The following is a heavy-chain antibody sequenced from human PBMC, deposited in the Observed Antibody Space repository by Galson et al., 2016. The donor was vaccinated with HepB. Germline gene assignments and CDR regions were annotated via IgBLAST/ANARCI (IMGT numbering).Heavy chain of an antibody. J-gene: IGHJ4*02. CDR2: IDSNDDK. Sequence: PALVKPTQTLTLTCSFSGFSLSTSGMCVSWIRQPPGKALEWLAFIDSNDDKYYSTSLKARLSISKDTSRNQVVLTMPSMDPVDTATYYCARYNILDWPRFDSWGQGTLVTVSS. CDR3: ARYNILDWPRFDS. D-gene: IGHD2/OR15-2a*01. CDR1: GFSLSTSGMC. V-gene: IGHV2-70*01.